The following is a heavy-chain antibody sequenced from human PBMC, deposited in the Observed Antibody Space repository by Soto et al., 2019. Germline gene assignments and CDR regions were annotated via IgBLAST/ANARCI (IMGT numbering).Heavy chain of an antibody. CDR2: IDNSGRT. CDR1: GGSPSYYY. Sequence: SETLSLTCTISGGSPSYYYWTWIRQPPGKGLEWIGNIDNSGRTTYNPSLKSRVTISVDTSNNQFSLKLSSVTAADTAVYYCARGRPGRSSGWYNYWGQGTLVTVSS. J-gene: IGHJ4*02. CDR3: ARGRPGRSSGWYNY. D-gene: IGHD6-19*01. V-gene: IGHV4-59*12.